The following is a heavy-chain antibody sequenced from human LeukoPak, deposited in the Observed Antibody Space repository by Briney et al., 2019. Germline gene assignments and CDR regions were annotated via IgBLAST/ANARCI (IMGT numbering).Heavy chain of an antibody. Sequence: PGGSLRLSCAASGFTFTNHWMHWVRQAPGKGLVWVSRINSDGRSTNYADSVKGRFTISRDNAKNTLFLQMNSLRAEDAAVYYCARDLSSSGWSFDYWGQGTLVTVSS. CDR3: ARDLSSSGWSFDY. CDR2: INSDGRST. CDR1: GFTFTNHW. V-gene: IGHV3-74*01. D-gene: IGHD6-19*01. J-gene: IGHJ4*02.